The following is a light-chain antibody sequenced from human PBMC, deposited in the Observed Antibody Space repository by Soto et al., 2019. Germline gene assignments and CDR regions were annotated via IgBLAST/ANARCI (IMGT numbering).Light chain of an antibody. CDR3: CSYSGSSTFYV. J-gene: IGLJ1*01. Sequence: QSALTQPASVSGSPGQSITISCTGTSSDVGSYNLVSWYQQHPGKAPKLMIYEVSKWPSGVSNRFSGSKSGNTASLTISGRQADDEADYYCCSYSGSSTFYVFGTGTKLTVL. CDR1: SSDVGSYNL. V-gene: IGLV2-23*02. CDR2: EVS.